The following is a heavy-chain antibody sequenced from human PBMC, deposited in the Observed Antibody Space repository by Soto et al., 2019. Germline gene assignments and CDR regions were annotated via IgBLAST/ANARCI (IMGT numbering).Heavy chain of an antibody. V-gene: IGHV3-9*01. J-gene: IGHJ6*02. CDR2: ISWNSGSI. CDR1: GFTFDDYA. CDR3: AKDPFNYYYGMDV. Sequence: PGGSLRLSCAASGFTFDDYAMHWVRQAPGKGLEWVSGISWNSGSIGYADSVKGRFTISRDNAKNSLYLQMNSLRAEDTAVYYCAKDPFNYYYGMDVWGQGTTVTVSS.